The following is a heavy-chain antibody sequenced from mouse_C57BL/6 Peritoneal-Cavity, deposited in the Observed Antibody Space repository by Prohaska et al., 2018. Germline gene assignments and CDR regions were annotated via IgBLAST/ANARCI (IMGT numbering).Heavy chain of an antibody. D-gene: IGHD2-4*01. V-gene: IGHV1-19*01. CDR3: ARGADYAGGYYAMDY. CDR1: VYTFTDYY. J-gene: IGHJ4*01. Sequence: KPGASVKMSCKASVYTFTDYYLNWVKQSPGKSLEWIEVINAINGGTIYNQRLQGKATLTVDKSSSTAYMELNSLTSEDSAVYYCARGADYAGGYYAMDYWGQGTSVTVSS. CDR2: INAINGGT.